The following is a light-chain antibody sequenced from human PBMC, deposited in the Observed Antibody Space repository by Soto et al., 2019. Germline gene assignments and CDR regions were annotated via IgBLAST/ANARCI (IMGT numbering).Light chain of an antibody. Sequence: IQLTQSPSSLSASVGDRVTITCRASQGISSYLAWYQQKPGKAPNLLIYATSTLQSGVPSRFSGSGSATDFPLTISSLQPEDFATYFCQQLDSYPLTFGPGTKVDIK. CDR1: QGISSY. CDR3: QQLDSYPLT. CDR2: ATS. V-gene: IGKV1-9*01. J-gene: IGKJ3*01.